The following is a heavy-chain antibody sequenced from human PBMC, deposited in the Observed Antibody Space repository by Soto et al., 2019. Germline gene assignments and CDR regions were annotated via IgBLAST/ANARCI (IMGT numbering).Heavy chain of an antibody. Sequence: QVQLVQSGAEVKKPGSSVKVSCKASGGTFSSYAISWVRQAPGQGLEWMGGIIPIFGTANYAQKIQGRVTITADESTSTAYMELSSLSSEDTAVYYCARGDDSSGYYRRPFDYWGQGTLVTVSS. CDR3: ARGDDSSGYYRRPFDY. CDR1: GGTFSSYA. D-gene: IGHD3-22*01. CDR2: IIPIFGTA. V-gene: IGHV1-69*12. J-gene: IGHJ4*02.